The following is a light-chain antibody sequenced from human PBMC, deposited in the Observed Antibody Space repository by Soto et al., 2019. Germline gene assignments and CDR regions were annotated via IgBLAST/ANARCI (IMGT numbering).Light chain of an antibody. Sequence: DIQMTQSPSSLSTSIGDRVTITCRASQGISSSLAWYQQKPGKVPSLLIYDASTLQSVVPSRFSGSGSGTDFTLTISSLQPEDVATYYCQKYKSAPYTFGPGTKVDIK. CDR3: QKYKSAPYT. CDR1: QGISSS. J-gene: IGKJ3*01. CDR2: DAS. V-gene: IGKV1-27*01.